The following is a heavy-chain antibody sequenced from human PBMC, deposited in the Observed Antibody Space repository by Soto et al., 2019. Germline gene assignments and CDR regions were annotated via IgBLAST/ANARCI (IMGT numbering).Heavy chain of an antibody. V-gene: IGHV1-2*04. J-gene: IGHJ4*02. CDR1: GYTFTGYY. Sequence: ASVKVSCKASGYTFTGYYMHWVRQAPGQGLEWMGWINPNSGGTNYAQKFQGWVTMTRDTSISTAYMELSRLRSDDTAVYYCARELDIVATAGQFDYWGQGTLVTVSS. CDR3: ARELDIVATAGQFDY. CDR2: INPNSGGT. D-gene: IGHD5-12*01.